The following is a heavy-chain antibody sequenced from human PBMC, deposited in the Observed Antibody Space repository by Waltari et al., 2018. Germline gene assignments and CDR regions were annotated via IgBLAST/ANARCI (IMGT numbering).Heavy chain of an antibody. D-gene: IGHD5-12*01. V-gene: IGHV1-24*01. Sequence: QVQLVQSGAEVKKPGASVKVSCKLSGYTLTKLSMHWVRQAPGKGLEWMGHFDPEKGEAIYAQNCKGRVIMTVDTSTDTGYMEGSSLRFDDTAVYFCATDRRDGYNVQYSYGVDVWGQGTTVTVSS. CDR1: GYTLTKLS. J-gene: IGHJ6*02. CDR2: FDPEKGEA. CDR3: ATDRRDGYNVQYSYGVDV.